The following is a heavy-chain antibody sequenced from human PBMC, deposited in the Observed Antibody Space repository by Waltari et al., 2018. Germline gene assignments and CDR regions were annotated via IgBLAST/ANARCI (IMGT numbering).Heavy chain of an antibody. CDR1: GVSMDDSSYY. J-gene: IGHJ2*01. D-gene: IGHD6-19*01. Sequence: QLQLQESGPGLVKPSETLSLTCTVSGVSMDDSSYYWGWIHQPPGKGLEWIGSVYYNGNTHHNPSLKSRVTVSGDTSKNQFSRMLNSVTAADTAVYYCVRHRLAWYFDLWGRGTLVTVSS. CDR2: VYYNGNT. CDR3: VRHRLAWYFDL. V-gene: IGHV4-39*01.